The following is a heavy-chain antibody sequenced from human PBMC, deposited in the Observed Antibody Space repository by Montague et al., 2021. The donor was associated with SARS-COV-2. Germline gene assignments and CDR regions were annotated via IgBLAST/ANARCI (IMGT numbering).Heavy chain of an antibody. J-gene: IGHJ6*02. CDR1: GGSFSGYY. D-gene: IGHD1-7*01. V-gene: IGHV4-34*01. Sequence: SETLSLTCAVYGGSFSGYYWSWIRQPPGKGLEWIGEINHSGSTNYNPSLKSQVTISVDTSKNQFSLKLSSVTAADTAVYYCARGRTGTTFYYYYYGMDVWGQGTTVTVSS. CDR2: INHSGST. CDR3: ARGRTGTTFYYYYYGMDV.